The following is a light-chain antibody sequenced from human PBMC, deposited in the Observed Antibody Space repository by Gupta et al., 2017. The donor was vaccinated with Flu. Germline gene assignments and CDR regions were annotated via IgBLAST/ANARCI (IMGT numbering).Light chain of an antibody. J-gene: IGKJ1*01. V-gene: IGKV2-30*02. CDR3: MQAKQLPWA. Sequence: VALGKPASISCRSSQRRVHSDGNTYLNWVQQRPGQAPRRLIDKNSHRDSGVPDRFSGRGSGTDVTLKISRVEAEDVGVYYCMQAKQLPWAFGQGTKVEIK. CDR1: QRRVHSDGNTY. CDR2: KNS.